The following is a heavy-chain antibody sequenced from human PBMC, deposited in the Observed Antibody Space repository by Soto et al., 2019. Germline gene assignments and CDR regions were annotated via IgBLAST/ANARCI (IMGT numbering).Heavy chain of an antibody. J-gene: IGHJ4*02. V-gene: IGHV1-46*01. CDR3: ARHSGYDYVFDY. Sequence: ASVKVSCKASGYTFSSYYMHWVRQAPGQGLEWVGIINPSVGSTTYAPKFQGRVSMTRDTSTSTAYMELSSLRFDDTAVYYCARHSGYDYVFDYWGQGTLVTVSS. D-gene: IGHD5-12*01. CDR2: INPSVGST. CDR1: GYTFSSYY.